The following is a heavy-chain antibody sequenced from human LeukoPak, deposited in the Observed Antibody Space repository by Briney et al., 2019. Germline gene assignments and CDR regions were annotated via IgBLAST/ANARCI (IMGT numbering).Heavy chain of an antibody. D-gene: IGHD3-10*01. Sequence: ASVKVSCKASGGTFSSYAISWVRQAPGQGLEWMGGIIPIFGTANYAQKFQGRVTITADESTSTAYMELSSLRSEDTAVYYCASSPKYYYGSGSYYRNYYYYMDVWGKGTTVTISS. J-gene: IGHJ6*03. CDR1: GGTFSSYA. CDR3: ASSPKYYYGSGSYYRNYYYYMDV. CDR2: IIPIFGTA. V-gene: IGHV1-69*13.